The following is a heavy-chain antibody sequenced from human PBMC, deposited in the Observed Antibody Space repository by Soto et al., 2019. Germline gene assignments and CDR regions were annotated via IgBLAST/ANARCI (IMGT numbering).Heavy chain of an antibody. J-gene: IGHJ5*02. D-gene: IGHD2-2*01. V-gene: IGHV4-39*01. Sequence: PSETLSLTCTVSGGSISSSSYYWGWIRQPPGKGLEWIGSIYYSGSTYYNPSLKSRVTISVDTSKNQFSLKLSSVTAAETAVYYCARHNKQLQTLYNWFDPWGHGTLVTVSS. CDR3: ARHNKQLQTLYNWFDP. CDR1: GGSISSSSYY. CDR2: IYYSGST.